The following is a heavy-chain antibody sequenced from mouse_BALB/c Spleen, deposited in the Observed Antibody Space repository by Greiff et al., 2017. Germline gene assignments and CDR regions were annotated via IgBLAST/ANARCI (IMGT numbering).Heavy chain of an antibody. J-gene: IGHJ2*01. CDR1: GFTFSSYA. Sequence: DVMLVESGGGLVKPGGSLKLSCAASGFTFSSYAMSWVRQSPEKRLEWVAEISSGGSYTYYPDTVTGRFTISRDNAKNTLYLEMSSLRSEDTAMYYCARGLNYFDYWGQGTTLTVSS. CDR2: ISSGGSYT. V-gene: IGHV5-9-4*01. CDR3: ARGLNYFDY. D-gene: IGHD1-3*01.